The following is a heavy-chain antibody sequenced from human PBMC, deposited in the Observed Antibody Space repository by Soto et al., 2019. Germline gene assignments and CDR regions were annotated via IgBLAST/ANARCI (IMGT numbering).Heavy chain of an antibody. Sequence: PSETLSLTCTVSGGSISSGGYYWSWIRQHPGKGLEWIGYIYYSGSTYYNPSLKSRVTISVDTSKNQFSLKLSSVTAADTAVYYCARAWGYCSSTSCRTFDYWGQGTLVTVSS. D-gene: IGHD2-2*01. J-gene: IGHJ4*02. CDR2: IYYSGST. CDR3: ARAWGYCSSTSCRTFDY. V-gene: IGHV4-31*03. CDR1: GGSISSGGYY.